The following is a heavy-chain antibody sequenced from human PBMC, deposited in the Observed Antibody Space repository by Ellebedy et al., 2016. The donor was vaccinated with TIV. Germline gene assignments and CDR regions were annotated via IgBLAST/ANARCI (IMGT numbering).Heavy chain of an antibody. CDR1: GLTFSDAW. J-gene: IGHJ3*01. Sequence: GESLKISCGASGLTFSDAWMSWVRQAPGKGLEWVGRIKSKSSGGTTEYAAPVKGRFTISRDESKNTLFLQIYGLKTEDTGVYYCTADQRVYNAFDVWGLGTRVTVSS. D-gene: IGHD5/OR15-5a*01. CDR2: IKSKSSGGTT. V-gene: IGHV3-15*01. CDR3: TADQRVYNAFDV.